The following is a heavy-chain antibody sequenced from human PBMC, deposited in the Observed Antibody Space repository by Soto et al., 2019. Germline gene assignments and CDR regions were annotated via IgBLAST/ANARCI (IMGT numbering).Heavy chain of an antibody. V-gene: IGHV3-11*01. CDR1: GFTFSDYY. Sequence: GGSLRLSCAASGFTFSDYYMSWIRQAPGKGLEWVSYISSSGSTIYYADSVKGRFTISRDNAKNPLYLQMNSLRAEDTAVYYCAGGGTVTTFYYYYGMDVWGQGTTVTV. CDR2: ISSSGSTI. D-gene: IGHD4-17*01. CDR3: AGGGTVTTFYYYYGMDV. J-gene: IGHJ6*02.